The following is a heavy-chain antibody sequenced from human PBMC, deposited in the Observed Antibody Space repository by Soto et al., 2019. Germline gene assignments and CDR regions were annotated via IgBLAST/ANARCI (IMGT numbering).Heavy chain of an antibody. Sequence: SETLSLTCAVSGGSIISGGYSWIWIRQPPGKGLEWIGYIYHSGSTYYNPSLKSRVTISVDRSKNQFSLKLSSVTAADTAVYYCARAPKYCSSTSCYQGWFDPWGQGTLVTVSS. CDR3: ARAPKYCSSTSCYQGWFDP. D-gene: IGHD2-2*01. CDR1: GGSIISGGYS. J-gene: IGHJ5*02. V-gene: IGHV4-30-2*01. CDR2: IYHSGST.